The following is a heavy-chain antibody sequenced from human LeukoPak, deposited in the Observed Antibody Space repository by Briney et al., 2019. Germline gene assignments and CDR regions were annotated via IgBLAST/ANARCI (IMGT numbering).Heavy chain of an antibody. CDR2: IYHSGST. Sequence: SETLSLTCTVSGYSISSGYYWGWIRQPPGKGLEWIGSIYHSGSTYYNPSLKSRVTISVDTPKNQFSLKLSSVTAADTAVYYCARTNGIVGATGYWGQGTLVTVSS. V-gene: IGHV4-38-2*02. CDR1: GYSISSGYY. J-gene: IGHJ4*02. CDR3: ARTNGIVGATGY. D-gene: IGHD1-26*01.